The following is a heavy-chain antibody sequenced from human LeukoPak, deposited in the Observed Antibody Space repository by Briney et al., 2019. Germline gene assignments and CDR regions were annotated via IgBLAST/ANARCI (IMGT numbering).Heavy chain of an antibody. CDR3: ARGLMVYAKSKDYFDY. D-gene: IGHD2-8*01. CDR1: GYTFTSYG. V-gene: IGHV1-18*01. J-gene: IGHJ4*02. CDR2: ISAYNGNT. Sequence: GASVKVSCKAYGYTFTSYGISWVRQAPGQGLEWMGWISAYNGNTNYAQKLQGRVTMTTDTSTSTAYMELRSLRSDDTAVYYCARGLMVYAKSKDYFDYWGQGTLVTVSS.